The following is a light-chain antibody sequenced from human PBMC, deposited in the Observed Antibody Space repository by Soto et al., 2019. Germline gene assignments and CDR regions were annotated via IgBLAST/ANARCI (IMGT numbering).Light chain of an antibody. Sequence: QSVLTQAASGSGSPGQSITISCTGTSSDVGGYNYVSWYQQHPGKAPKLMIYEVSNRPSGVSNRFSGSKSGNTASLTISGLQAEDEADYYCSSYTSSSTHYVFGTGTKVTVL. J-gene: IGLJ1*01. CDR2: EVS. CDR1: SSDVGGYNY. CDR3: SSYTSSSTHYV. V-gene: IGLV2-14*01.